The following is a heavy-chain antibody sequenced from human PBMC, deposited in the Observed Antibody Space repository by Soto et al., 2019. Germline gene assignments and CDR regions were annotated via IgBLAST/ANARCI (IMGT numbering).Heavy chain of an antibody. D-gene: IGHD3-16*01. V-gene: IGHV1-18*01. Sequence: ASVKVSCKASGYTFTSYDITWVRQAPGQGLEWMGRISPYSGNTNFAQRLQGRVTMTTDTSTSTAYMELRSLRSDDTALYYCATGQYWYSYVYGYWGQGTLVTVSS. J-gene: IGHJ4*02. CDR3: ATGQYWYSYVYGY. CDR1: GYTFTSYD. CDR2: ISPYSGNT.